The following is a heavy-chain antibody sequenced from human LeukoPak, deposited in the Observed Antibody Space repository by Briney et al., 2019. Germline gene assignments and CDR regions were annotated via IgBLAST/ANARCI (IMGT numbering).Heavy chain of an antibody. CDR3: AKESSSGYFN. V-gene: IGHV3-23*01. CDR2: ISGSGGST. D-gene: IGHD3-22*01. Sequence: GGSLRLSCAASGFTFSGYVMNWVRQAPGKGLEWVSTISGSGGSTYYADSVKGRFTISRDNSKNTLYLEMNSLRAEDTAIYYCAKESSSGYFNWGQGTLVSVSS. CDR1: GFTFSGYV. J-gene: IGHJ4*02.